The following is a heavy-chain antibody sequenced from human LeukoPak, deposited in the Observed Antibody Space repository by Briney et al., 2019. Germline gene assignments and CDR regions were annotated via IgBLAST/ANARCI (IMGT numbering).Heavy chain of an antibody. J-gene: IGHJ4*02. D-gene: IGHD6-19*01. CDR1: DDSISSSSYY. Sequence: SETLSLTCSVSDDSISSSSYYWGWIRQPPGKGLEWIGSIYYSGSTYYNPSLKSRVTISVDTSKNQFSLKLSSVTAADTAVYYCARSVAGYFDYWGQGTLVTVSS. V-gene: IGHV4-39*07. CDR3: ARSVAGYFDY. CDR2: IYYSGST.